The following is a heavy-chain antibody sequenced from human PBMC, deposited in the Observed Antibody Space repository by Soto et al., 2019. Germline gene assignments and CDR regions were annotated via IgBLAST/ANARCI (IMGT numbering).Heavy chain of an antibody. CDR1: GGSISSYY. CDR3: ARAGGSYFSYYYYGMQV. Sequence: QVQLQESGPGLVKPSETLSLTCTVSGGSISSYYWSWIRQPPGKGLEWIGYIYYSGSTNYNPSLKSRVTISVDTSKNQFSLKLSSVTAADTAVYYCARAGGSYFSYYYYGMQVWGQLPTVSDSS. J-gene: IGHJ6*02. V-gene: IGHV4-59*01. CDR2: IYYSGST. D-gene: IGHD1-26*01.